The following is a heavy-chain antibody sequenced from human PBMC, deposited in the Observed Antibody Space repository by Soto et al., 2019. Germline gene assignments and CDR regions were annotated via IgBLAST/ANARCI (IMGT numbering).Heavy chain of an antibody. D-gene: IGHD4-4*01. CDR2: IKHDGSVQ. CDR1: GFTFSGYW. J-gene: IGHJ4*02. Sequence: QLVESGGGLVQPEGSLRLSCEASGFTFSGYWMSWVRQAPGKGLGWVADIKHDGSVQYYVDSVKGRFTISRDNAKKLLYLQMNGLRAEDTALYYCARAMYSNAWYRFDLWGQGTLVTVSS. V-gene: IGHV3-7*03. CDR3: ARAMYSNAWYRFDL.